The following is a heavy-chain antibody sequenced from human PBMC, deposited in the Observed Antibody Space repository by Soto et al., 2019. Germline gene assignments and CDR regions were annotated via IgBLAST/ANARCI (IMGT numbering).Heavy chain of an antibody. D-gene: IGHD6-19*01. CDR2: IYSGGST. V-gene: IGHV3-53*01. J-gene: IGHJ6*02. Sequence: GGSLRLSCAASGFTVSSNYMSWVRQAPGKGLEWVSVIYSGGSTYYADSVKGRFTISRDNSKNTLYLQMNSLRAEDTAVYYCASRASSGWLGYYYYGMDVWGQGTTVTVSS. CDR1: GFTVSSNY. CDR3: ASRASSGWLGYYYYGMDV.